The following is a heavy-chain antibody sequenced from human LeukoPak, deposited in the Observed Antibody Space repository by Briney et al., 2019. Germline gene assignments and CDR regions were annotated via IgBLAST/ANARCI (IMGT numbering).Heavy chain of an antibody. V-gene: IGHV5-10-1*01. CDR1: GYSFTSYW. D-gene: IGHD2-2*01. CDR3: AVGAAGCSSTSCYHY. CDR2: IDPSDSYT. Sequence: GESLRISCKGSGYSFTSYWISWVRQMPGKGLEWMGRIDPSDSYTNYSPSFQGHVTISADKSISTAYLQWSSLKASDTAMYYCAVGAAGCSSTSCYHYWGQGILVTVSS. J-gene: IGHJ4*02.